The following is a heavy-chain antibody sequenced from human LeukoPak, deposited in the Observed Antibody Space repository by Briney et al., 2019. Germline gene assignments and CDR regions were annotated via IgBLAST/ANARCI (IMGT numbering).Heavy chain of an antibody. Sequence: ASQTLSLTCTVSGGSITSGSYYWRWIRQPPGKVLKLIGRFYTSVSTNYNPTLKSRVTISVDTSKNQFSLKLSSVTAADTAVYYCARDLGYSSASGDWFDPWGQGTLVTVSS. CDR2: FYTSVST. CDR1: GGSITSGSYY. D-gene: IGHD6-19*01. CDR3: ARDLGYSSASGDWFDP. J-gene: IGHJ5*02. V-gene: IGHV4-61*02.